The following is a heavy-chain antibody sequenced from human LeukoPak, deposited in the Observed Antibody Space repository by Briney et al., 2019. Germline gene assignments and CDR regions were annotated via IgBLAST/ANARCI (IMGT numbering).Heavy chain of an antibody. J-gene: IGHJ5*02. Sequence: PSETLSLTCTVSGGSISSYYWSWIRQPAGKGPEWIGRIYTSGSTNYNPSLKSRVTMSVDTSKNQFSLKLSSVTAADTAVYYCARNLDGSKLKGWFDPWGQGTLVTVSS. V-gene: IGHV4-4*07. CDR2: IYTSGST. CDR3: ARNLDGSKLKGWFDP. D-gene: IGHD5-12*01. CDR1: GGSISSYY.